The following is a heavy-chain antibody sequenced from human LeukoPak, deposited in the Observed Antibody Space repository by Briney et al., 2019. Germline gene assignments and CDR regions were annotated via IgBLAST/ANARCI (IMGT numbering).Heavy chain of an antibody. D-gene: IGHD5-12*01. V-gene: IGHV1-18*01. Sequence: GASVKVSCKASGYSFSNYGISWVRQAPGQGLEWMGWISGYNGNTNYAQKFQGRVTMTTDTSTSTAYMELRSLGSDDTAVYYCARDCGYQCLFDYWGQGTLVTVSS. CDR2: ISGYNGNT. J-gene: IGHJ4*02. CDR1: GYSFSNYG. CDR3: ARDCGYQCLFDY.